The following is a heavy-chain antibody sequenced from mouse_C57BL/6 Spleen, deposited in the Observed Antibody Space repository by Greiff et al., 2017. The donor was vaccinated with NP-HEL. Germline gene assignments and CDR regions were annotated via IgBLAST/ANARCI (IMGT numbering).Heavy chain of an antibody. CDR3: ARQATVLEDWYFDV. V-gene: IGHV5-6*02. J-gene: IGHJ1*03. D-gene: IGHD1-1*01. Sequence: EVMLVESGGDLVKPGGSLKLSCAASGFTFSSYGMSWVRQTPEKRLEWVATISSGGSYTYYQYSVKGRCTISRDNAKNTLYLQMSSLKSEATAMYYCARQATVLEDWYFDVWGTGTTVTVSS. CDR2: ISSGGSYT. CDR1: GFTFSSYG.